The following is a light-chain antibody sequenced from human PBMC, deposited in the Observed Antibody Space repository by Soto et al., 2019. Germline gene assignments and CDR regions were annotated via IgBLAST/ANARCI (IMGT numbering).Light chain of an antibody. CDR3: RQSYSTSII. J-gene: IGKJ5*01. CDR1: QSISNY. CDR2: AAS. V-gene: IGKV1-39*01. Sequence: DIQMTQSPSTLSASVGDRVTITCRASQSISNYLNWYQQKPGKAPNLLIYAASTLQSGVPSRFSGSGSGTDFTLTISSLQPEDFATYYCRQSYSTSIIFGQGTRLEIK.